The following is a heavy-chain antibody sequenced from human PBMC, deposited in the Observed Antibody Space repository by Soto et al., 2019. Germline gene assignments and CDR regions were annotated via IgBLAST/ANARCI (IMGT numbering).Heavy chain of an antibody. D-gene: IGHD3-3*01. V-gene: IGHV1-69*13. CDR2: IIPIFGTA. J-gene: IGHJ6*02. CDR1: GGTFSSYA. Sequence: SVKVSCKASGGTFSSYAISWVRQAPGQGLEWMGGIIPIFGTANYAQKFQGRVTITADESTSTAYMELSSLRSEDTAVYYCASTLRFLEWLLEDYYGMDVWGQGTTVT. CDR3: ASTLRFLEWLLEDYYGMDV.